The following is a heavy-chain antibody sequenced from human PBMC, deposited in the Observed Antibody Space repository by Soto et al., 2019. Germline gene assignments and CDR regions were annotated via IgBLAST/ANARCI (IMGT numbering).Heavy chain of an antibody. CDR2: IYWDDDK. D-gene: IGHD3-16*01. V-gene: IGHV2-5*02. CDR3: AHTWGLPFDY. Sequence: GLDLEWLGIIYWDDDKRYSPSLKSRLTLTSDISKSQVVLTMTNMGPVDTATYFCAHTWGLPFDYWGPGNLVIVSS. J-gene: IGHJ4*02.